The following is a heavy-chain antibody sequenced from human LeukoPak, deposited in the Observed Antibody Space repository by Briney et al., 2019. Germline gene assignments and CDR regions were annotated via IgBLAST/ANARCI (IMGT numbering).Heavy chain of an antibody. V-gene: IGHV4-59*01. J-gene: IGHJ6*02. CDR3: ARSHYYDTGMDV. CDR2: IYYSGST. CDR1: GGSISSFY. Sequence: PPETLSLTCTVSGGSISSFYWTWIRQPPGKGLEWIGYIYYSGSTNYNPSLKSRVTISVDTSKNQFSLKLSSVTAADTAVYFCARSHYYDTGMDVWGQGTTVTVSS. D-gene: IGHD3-22*01.